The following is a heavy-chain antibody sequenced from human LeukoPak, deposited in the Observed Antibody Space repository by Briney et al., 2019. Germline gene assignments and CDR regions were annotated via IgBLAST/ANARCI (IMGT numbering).Heavy chain of an antibody. CDR3: AKAPRVFSYGSGSHFDY. J-gene: IGHJ4*02. D-gene: IGHD3-10*01. Sequence: PGGSLRLSCAASGFTFSSYGMHWVRQAPGKGLEWVAVILNDGSQEKYADSVKGRFTISRDNSKNTLFLQMNSLRAEDRAVYYCAKAPRVFSYGSGSHFDYWGQGTLVTVSS. CDR1: GFTFSSYG. V-gene: IGHV3-33*06. CDR2: ILNDGSQE.